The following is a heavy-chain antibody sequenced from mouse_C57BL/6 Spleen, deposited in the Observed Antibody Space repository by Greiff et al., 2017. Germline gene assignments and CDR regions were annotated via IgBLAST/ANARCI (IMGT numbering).Heavy chain of an antibody. D-gene: IGHD1-1*01. CDR1: GYTFTSYG. Sequence: QVQLQQSGAELARPGASVKLSCKASGYTFTSYGISWVKQRTGQGLEWIGEIYPRSGNTYYNEKFKGKATLTADKSSSTAYMELRSLTSEDSAVYFCARDSYYGSRYGGDYCDYWGQGTTLTVSS. CDR2: IYPRSGNT. CDR3: ARDSYYGSRYGGDYCDY. J-gene: IGHJ2*01. V-gene: IGHV1-81*01.